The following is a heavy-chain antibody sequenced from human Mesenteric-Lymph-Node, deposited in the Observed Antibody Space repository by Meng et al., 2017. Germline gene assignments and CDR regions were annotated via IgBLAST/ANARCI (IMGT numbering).Heavy chain of an antibody. CDR1: GFTVRTTY. V-gene: IGHV3-66*01. Sequence: GGGLVRAGGSVVLSCAAFGFTVRTTYMSWLRQAPGKRLEWVSIIYPDGSTHYPDSMKGRFTISRDNSKNTLYLQMNSLRAEDTAVYYCAKGGHYYDSLSDYWGQGTLVTVYS. J-gene: IGHJ4*02. D-gene: IGHD3-22*01. CDR2: IYPDGST. CDR3: AKGGHYYDSLSDY.